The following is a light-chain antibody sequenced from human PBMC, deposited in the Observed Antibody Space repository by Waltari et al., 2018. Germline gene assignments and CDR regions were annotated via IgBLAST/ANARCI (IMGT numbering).Light chain of an antibody. CDR3: CSYAGSYILV. Sequence: QSALTQPRSVSWSPGQSVTISCTGTSSDVGGYNYVSWCQQHPGKAPKRMIYDVNKRPSGVPDRFSGSKSCNTASLTISGLQAEDEADFYCCSYAGSYILVFGGGTKLTVL. J-gene: IGLJ2*01. CDR1: SSDVGGYNY. V-gene: IGLV2-11*01. CDR2: DVN.